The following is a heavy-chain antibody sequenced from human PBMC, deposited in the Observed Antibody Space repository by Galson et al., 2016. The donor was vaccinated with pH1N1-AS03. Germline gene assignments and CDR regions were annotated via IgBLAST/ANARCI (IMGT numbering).Heavy chain of an antibody. CDR1: GFIFNHYA. Sequence: SLRLSCAASGFIFNHYALHWVRQAPGKGLEWVAVISYDGRKRYYPDSVKGRFTISRDNSKNTLYLQMDCLRAEDTAVYYCARDDFAGNYSLDYWGRGTLITVSS. D-gene: IGHD1-1*01. CDR2: ISYDGRKR. J-gene: IGHJ4*02. V-gene: IGHV3-30*04. CDR3: ARDDFAGNYSLDY.